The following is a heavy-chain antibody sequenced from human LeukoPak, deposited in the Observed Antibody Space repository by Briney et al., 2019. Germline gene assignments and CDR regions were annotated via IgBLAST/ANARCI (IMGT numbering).Heavy chain of an antibody. D-gene: IGHD3-10*01. CDR1: GFTFSSYA. CDR2: ISGSGDST. J-gene: IGHJ6*02. CDR3: AKVGSGVKGRYYYYGMDV. Sequence: PGGSLRLSCAASGFTFSSYAMTWVRQAPGKGLEWVSAISGSGDSTYYADSVKGRFTTSRDNSKNTLYLQMNSLRAEDTAVYYCAKVGSGVKGRYYYYGMDVWGQGTTVTVSS. V-gene: IGHV3-23*01.